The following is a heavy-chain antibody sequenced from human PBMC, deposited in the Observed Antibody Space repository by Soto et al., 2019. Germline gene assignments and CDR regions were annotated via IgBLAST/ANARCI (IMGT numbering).Heavy chain of an antibody. J-gene: IGHJ4*02. Sequence: QVQLQESGPGLVKPSDTLSLTCAVSGYSISSSNWWGGIRQPPGKGLEGIGYIYYSGTTCYKPSLKSRVTRSVDTTKNQFSLKLTSVTAVDTAEYYCARRELQCPIDYWGQGTLVTVSS. CDR2: IYYSGTT. CDR1: GYSISSSNW. V-gene: IGHV4-28*01. CDR3: ARRELQCPIDY. D-gene: IGHD1-26*01.